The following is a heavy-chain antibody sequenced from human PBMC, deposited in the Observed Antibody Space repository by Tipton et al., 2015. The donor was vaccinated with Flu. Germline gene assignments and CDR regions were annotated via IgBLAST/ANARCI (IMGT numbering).Heavy chain of an antibody. CDR2: IYTTGST. J-gene: IGHJ4*02. CDR3: ARSPSYSGSGVYPYYFDD. V-gene: IGHV4-61*02. D-gene: IGHD3-10*01. Sequence: GLVKPSETLSLTCTVSGGFITSGSYYWSWIRQSAGKGLEWIGRIYTTGSTNYNPSLRSRVTISGDTSKNHFSVQLSSVTAADTAVYYCARSPSYSGSGVYPYYFDDWGQGTLVTVSS. CDR1: GGFITSGSYY.